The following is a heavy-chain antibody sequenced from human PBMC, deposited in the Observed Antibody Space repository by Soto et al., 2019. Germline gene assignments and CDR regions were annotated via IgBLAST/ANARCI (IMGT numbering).Heavy chain of an antibody. V-gene: IGHV4-34*01. CDR3: ARDKITGLFDY. D-gene: IGHD2-8*02. CDR2: INHSGST. Sequence: KTSETLSLTCAVYGGSFSGYYWTWIRQPPGTGLEWIGEINHSGSTNYNPSLKSRVTISIDTSKNQFSLKLTSVTAADTAVYYCARDKITGLFDYWGQGTLVTVSS. J-gene: IGHJ4*02. CDR1: GGSFSGYY.